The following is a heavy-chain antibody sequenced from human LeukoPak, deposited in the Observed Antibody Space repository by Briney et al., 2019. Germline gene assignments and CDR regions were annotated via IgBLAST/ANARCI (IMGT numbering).Heavy chain of an antibody. CDR3: ARDAGIGMIVVVPPREGFDY. V-gene: IGHV3-30-3*01. Sequence: PGRSLRLSCAASGFTFSSYAMHWVRQAPGKGLEWVAVISYDGSNKYYADSVKGRFTISRDNSKNTLYLQMNSLRAEDTAVYYCARDAGIGMIVVVPPREGFDYWGQGTLVTVSS. J-gene: IGHJ4*02. CDR2: ISYDGSNK. D-gene: IGHD3-22*01. CDR1: GFTFSSYA.